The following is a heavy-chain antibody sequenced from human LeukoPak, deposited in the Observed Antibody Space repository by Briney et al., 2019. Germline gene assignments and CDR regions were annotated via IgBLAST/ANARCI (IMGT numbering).Heavy chain of an antibody. Sequence: QPGGSLRLSCAASRFTFSSYWMTWVRQAPGKGLEWVANIKQDGSEKYYVGSVKGRFTISRDNTKNSLYLQMNSLRAEDTAVYYCAREGGYGGVFDYWGQGTLVTVSS. V-gene: IGHV3-7*05. D-gene: IGHD5-12*01. CDR2: IKQDGSEK. CDR1: RFTFSSYW. CDR3: AREGGYGGVFDY. J-gene: IGHJ4*02.